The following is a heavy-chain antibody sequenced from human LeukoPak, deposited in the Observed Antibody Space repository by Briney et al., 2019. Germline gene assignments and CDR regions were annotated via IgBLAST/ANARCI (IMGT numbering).Heavy chain of an antibody. J-gene: IGHJ6*04. Sequence: GASVKVSCKASGGTFSSYAISWVRQAPGQGLEWMGGIIPIFGTANYAQKFQGRVTITADESTSTAYMELSSLRSEDTAVYYCARAVGITMVRGVRAYYGMDVWGKGTTVTVSS. V-gene: IGHV1-69*13. CDR1: GGTFSSYA. D-gene: IGHD3-10*01. CDR3: ARAVGITMVRGVRAYYGMDV. CDR2: IIPIFGTA.